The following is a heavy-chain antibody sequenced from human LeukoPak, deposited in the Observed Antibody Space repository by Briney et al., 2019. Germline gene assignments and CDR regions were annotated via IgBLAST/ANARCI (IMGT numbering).Heavy chain of an antibody. D-gene: IGHD1-26*01. V-gene: IGHV1-2*02. CDR1: GYTFTGYY. J-gene: IGHJ4*02. CDR2: INPNSGGT. Sequence: ASVKVSCKASGYTFTGYYRHWVRHAPGQGLEWMGWINPNSGGTNYAQKFQGRVTMTRDTSISTDYMELSRLRSDDTAVYYCARYSAYFDYWGQGTLVTVSS. CDR3: ARYSAYFDY.